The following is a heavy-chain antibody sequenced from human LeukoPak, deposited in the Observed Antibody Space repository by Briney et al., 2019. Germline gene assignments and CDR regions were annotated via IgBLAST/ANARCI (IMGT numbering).Heavy chain of an antibody. J-gene: IGHJ3*02. V-gene: IGHV4-31*03. Sequence: SQTLSLTCTVSGGSISSGGYYWSWIRQHPGKGLEWIGYIYYSGSTYYNPSLKSRVTISVDTSKNQFSLKLSSVTAAVTAVYYCTEYRGGAFDIWGQGTMVTVSS. D-gene: IGHD2-2*01. CDR1: GGSISSGGYY. CDR3: TEYRGGAFDI. CDR2: IYYSGST.